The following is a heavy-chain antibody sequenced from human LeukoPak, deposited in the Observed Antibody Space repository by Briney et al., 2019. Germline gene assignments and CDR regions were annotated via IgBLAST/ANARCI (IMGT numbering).Heavy chain of an antibody. CDR2: INPNSGCT. CDR1: GYTFTGYY. J-gene: IGHJ5*02. V-gene: IGHV1-2*02. CDR3: ARDRVRITMVRGAKNWFDP. D-gene: IGHD3-10*01. Sequence: ASVKVSFKASGYTFTGYYMHWVRQAPGQGLERMGWINPNSGCTNYAQKFQGRVTMTRDTSITTAYMELSRLRSDDTAVYYCARDRVRITMVRGAKNWFDPWGQGTLVTVSS.